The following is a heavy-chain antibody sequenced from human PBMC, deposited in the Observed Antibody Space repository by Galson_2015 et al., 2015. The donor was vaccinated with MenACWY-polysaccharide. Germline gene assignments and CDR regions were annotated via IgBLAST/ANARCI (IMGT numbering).Heavy chain of an antibody. CDR2: INTNTGNP. CDR1: GYTFTNSA. V-gene: IGHV7-4-1*02. CDR3: ARAGITMPNSRDACDI. J-gene: IGHJ3*02. D-gene: IGHD3-10*01. Sequence: SVKVSCKAAGYTFTNSAINWVRQAPGQGLEWMGWINTNTGNPTYAQGFTGRFVFSLDTSVSTTYLQVSSLKAEDTAVYYCARAGITMPNSRDACDIWGQGTLVTVSS.